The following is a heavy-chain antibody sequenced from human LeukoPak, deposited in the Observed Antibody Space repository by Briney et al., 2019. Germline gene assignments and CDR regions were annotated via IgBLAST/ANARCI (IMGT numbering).Heavy chain of an antibody. CDR3: AREGFRRYYDFWSGYYSALDY. Sequence: GGSLRLSCAASGFTFSSYWMSWVRQAPGKGLEWVANIKQDGSEKYYVDSVKGRFTISRDNAKNSLYLQMNSLRAEDTAVYYCAREGFRRYYDFWSGYYSALDYWGQGTLVTVSS. CDR2: IKQDGSEK. J-gene: IGHJ4*02. V-gene: IGHV3-7*03. D-gene: IGHD3-3*01. CDR1: GFTFSSYW.